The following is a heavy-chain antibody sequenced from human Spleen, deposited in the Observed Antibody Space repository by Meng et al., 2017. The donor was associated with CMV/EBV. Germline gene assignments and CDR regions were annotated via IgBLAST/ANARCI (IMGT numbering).Heavy chain of an antibody. CDR3: ARDKTFDY. CDR2: IYYSGST. Sequence: SETLSLTCTVSGGSITSNSYYWSWIRQPPGKGLEWIGSIYYSGSTYYNPSLKSRVTISVDTSKNQFSLKLSSVTAADTAVYYCARDKTFDYWGQGTLVTVSS. J-gene: IGHJ4*02. CDR1: GGSITSNSYY. V-gene: IGHV4-39*07.